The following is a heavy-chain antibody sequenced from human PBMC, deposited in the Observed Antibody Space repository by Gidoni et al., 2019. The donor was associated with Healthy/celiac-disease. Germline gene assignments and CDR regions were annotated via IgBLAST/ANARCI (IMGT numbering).Heavy chain of an antibody. V-gene: IGHV3-33*01. J-gene: IGHJ2*01. Sequence: QVQLVESGGGVVQPGSPLILSCAASGFPSCSHGMHWVRRAPGKGLEWVAVIWYDGSNKYYADTVKGRFTISRDNSKNTLYLQMNSLRAEDTAVYYCARARGRYDYGARGSFDLWGRGTLVTVSS. CDR1: GFPSCSHG. D-gene: IGHD4-17*01. CDR3: ARARGRYDYGARGSFDL. CDR2: IWYDGSNK.